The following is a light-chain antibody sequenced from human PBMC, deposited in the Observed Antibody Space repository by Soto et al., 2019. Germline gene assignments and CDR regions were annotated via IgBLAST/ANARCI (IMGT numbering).Light chain of an antibody. CDR2: NVS. Sequence: QSALTKPASVSGSPGQSITISCTGTSSDIGAHTYVSCFQQHPGKVPKVIIYNVSTRPSGISDRFSGSKSGNTASLTISGLQSEDEDDYYCSSYAGGFVVFGGGTKLTVL. CDR3: SSYAGGFVV. CDR1: SSDIGAHTY. J-gene: IGLJ2*01. V-gene: IGLV2-14*01.